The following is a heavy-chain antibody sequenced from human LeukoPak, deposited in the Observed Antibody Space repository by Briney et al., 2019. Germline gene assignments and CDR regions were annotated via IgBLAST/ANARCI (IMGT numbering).Heavy chain of an antibody. CDR3: TRDRGAYNLYGY. Sequence: GGSLRLSCTASGFTFGDYAMSWIRQAPGKGLEWVGFIRSKAYGETADYAASVKGRFTTSRDDSKAIAYLQMNSLKTEVTAVYHCTRDRGAYNLYGYWGQGTLVTASS. V-gene: IGHV3-49*03. D-gene: IGHD1-1*01. J-gene: IGHJ4*02. CDR2: IRSKAYGETA. CDR1: GFTFGDYA.